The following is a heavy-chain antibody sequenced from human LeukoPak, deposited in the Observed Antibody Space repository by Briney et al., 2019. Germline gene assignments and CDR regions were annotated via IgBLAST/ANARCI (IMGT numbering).Heavy chain of an antibody. V-gene: IGHV6-1*01. CDR1: GDSVSSNRAA. Sequence: SQTLSLTCAISGDSVSSNRAAWTWIRQSPSKGLEWLGRTYYRSKWYNDYAVSVKSRITINPDTSKNQLSLQLNSVTPEDTAVYFCVREGYSYGFARDGFDIWGQGTMVTVSS. CDR3: VREGYSYGFARDGFDI. CDR2: TYYRSKWYN. D-gene: IGHD5-18*01. J-gene: IGHJ3*02.